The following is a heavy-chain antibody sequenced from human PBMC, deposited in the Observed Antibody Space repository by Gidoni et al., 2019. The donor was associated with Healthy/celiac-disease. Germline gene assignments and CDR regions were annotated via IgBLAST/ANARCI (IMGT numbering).Heavy chain of an antibody. V-gene: IGHV3-23*04. CDR2: ISGSGGST. CDR1: GFTFSSYA. CDR3: AKSANGSGSYYNAGWFDP. D-gene: IGHD3-10*01. Sequence: EVQLVESGGGLVQPGGSLRLSCAASGFTFSSYAMSWVRQAPGKGLEWVSAISGSGGSTYYADSVKGRFTISRDNSKNTLYLQMNSLRAEDTAVYYCAKSANGSGSYYNAGWFDPWGQGTLVTVSS. J-gene: IGHJ5*02.